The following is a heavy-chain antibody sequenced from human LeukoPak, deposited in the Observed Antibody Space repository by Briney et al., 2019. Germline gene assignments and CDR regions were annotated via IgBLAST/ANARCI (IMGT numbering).Heavy chain of an antibody. V-gene: IGHV3-23*01. CDR3: AKGGGGGCASRLAD. CDR1: GFTVSSYG. D-gene: IGHD2-15*01. J-gene: IGHJ4*02. CDR2: ICGNNNGT. Sequence: GGSLRLSCAASGFTVSSYGMSWVRQAPGKGLEWVSSICGNNNGTYYADSVKGRFTISRDNSKNTLYLEMNSLRAEDTAVYYCAKGGGGGCASRLADWGQGTRVTVSS.